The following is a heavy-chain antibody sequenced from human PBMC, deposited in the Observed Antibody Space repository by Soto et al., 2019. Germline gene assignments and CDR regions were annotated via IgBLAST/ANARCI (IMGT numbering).Heavy chain of an antibody. D-gene: IGHD3-22*01. CDR1: GFIFSSYA. V-gene: IGHV3-30*14. Sequence: QVQLVESGGGVVQPEKSLRLSCAASGFIFSSYAMHWVRQAPGKGLEWVAVISHDGSNKYYADSVRGRFTISRDNSVNTLFLQMNSLRAEDTAVYYSARTYYYASPDYYGPRDYYYGMDVWGQGTTVTVSS. CDR2: ISHDGSNK. CDR3: ARTYYYASPDYYGPRDYYYGMDV. J-gene: IGHJ6*02.